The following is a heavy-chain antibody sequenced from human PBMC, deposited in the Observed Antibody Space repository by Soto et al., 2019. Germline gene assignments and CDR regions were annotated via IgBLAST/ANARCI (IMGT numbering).Heavy chain of an antibody. Sequence: RGSLRLSCSASVFTFSSYGMHWLRQAPGKGLEWVAVISYDGSNKYYADSVKGRFTISRDNSKNTLYLQMNSLRAEDTAVYYCAKDDPRYCSSTSCSFDYWGQGTLVTVSS. CDR2: ISYDGSNK. CDR1: VFTFSSYG. D-gene: IGHD2-2*01. CDR3: AKDDPRYCSSTSCSFDY. V-gene: IGHV3-30*18. J-gene: IGHJ4*02.